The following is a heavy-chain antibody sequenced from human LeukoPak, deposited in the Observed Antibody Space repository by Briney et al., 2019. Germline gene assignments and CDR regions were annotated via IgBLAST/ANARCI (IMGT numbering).Heavy chain of an antibody. V-gene: IGHV4-31*03. CDR3: ARGYSSGGSCYSGLFDY. CDR2: IYYSGST. CDR1: GGSISSGGYY. J-gene: IGHJ4*02. D-gene: IGHD2-15*01. Sequence: SETLSLTCTVSGGSISSGGYYWSRIRQHPGKGLEWVGYIYYSGSTYYNPSLKSRVTISVDTSKNQFSLKLSSVTAADTAVYYCARGYSSGGSCYSGLFDYWGQGTLVTVSS.